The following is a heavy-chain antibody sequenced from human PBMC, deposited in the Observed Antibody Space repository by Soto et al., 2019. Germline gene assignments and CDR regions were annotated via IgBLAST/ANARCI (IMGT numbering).Heavy chain of an antibody. J-gene: IGHJ4*02. CDR1: GYTFTDFH. Sequence: ASVKVSCKASGYTFTDFHIHWVRQAPGQGLEWMGWINAGNGNTKYSQKFQDRVTVTRDTSANTAYMELSSLTSEDTAIYYCASGLLARSAFWGQGTLVPVSS. D-gene: IGHD3-10*01. V-gene: IGHV1-3*01. CDR2: INAGNGNT. CDR3: ASGLLARSAF.